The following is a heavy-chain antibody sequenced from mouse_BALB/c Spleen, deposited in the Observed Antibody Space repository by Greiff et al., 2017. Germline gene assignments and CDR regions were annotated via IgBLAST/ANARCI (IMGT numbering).Heavy chain of an antibody. CDR1: GFNIKDYY. V-gene: IGHV14-4*02. CDR3: NADYGSGHWYFDV. CDR2: IDPENGDT. J-gene: IGHJ1*01. D-gene: IGHD1-1*01. Sequence: VQLKQSGAELVRSGASVKLSCTASGFNIKDYYMHWVKQRPEQGLEWIGWIDPENGDTEYAPKFQGKATMTADTSSNTAYLQLSSLTSEDTAVYYCNADYGSGHWYFDVWGAGTTVTVSS.